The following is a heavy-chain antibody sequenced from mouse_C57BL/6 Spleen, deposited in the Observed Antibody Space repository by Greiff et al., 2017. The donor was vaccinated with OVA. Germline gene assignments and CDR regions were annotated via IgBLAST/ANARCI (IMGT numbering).Heavy chain of an antibody. J-gene: IGHJ3*01. CDR1: GFSLTSYG. D-gene: IGHD2-3*01. CDR3: ARGENDGYQAWFAY. CDR2: IWSGGST. V-gene: IGHV2-2*01. Sequence: VQGVESGPGLVQPSQSLSITCTVSGFSLTSYGVHWVRQSPGKGLEWLGVIWSGGSTDYNAAFISRLSISKDNSKSQVFFKMNSLQADDTAIYYCARGENDGYQAWFAYWGQGTLVTVSA.